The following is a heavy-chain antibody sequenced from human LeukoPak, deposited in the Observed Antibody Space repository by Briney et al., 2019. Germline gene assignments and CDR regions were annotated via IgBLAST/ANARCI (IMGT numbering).Heavy chain of an antibody. CDR3: AKAYSYGYDY. J-gene: IGHJ4*02. CDR1: GFTFSSYG. Sequence: GGSLRLSCVASGFTFSSYGMHWVRQAPGKGLEWVAFIWYDGSNKYYADPVKGRFTISRDNSKNTLSLQMSSLRPDDTAVYYCAKAYSYGYDYWGQGTLVTVSS. D-gene: IGHD5-18*01. V-gene: IGHV3-30*02. CDR2: IWYDGSNK.